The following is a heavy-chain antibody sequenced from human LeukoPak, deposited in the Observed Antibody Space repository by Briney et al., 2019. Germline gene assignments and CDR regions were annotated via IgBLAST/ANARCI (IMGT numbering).Heavy chain of an antibody. CDR1: GGSISSYY. Sequence: SETLSLTCTVSGGSISSYYWSWIRPPPGKGLEWIGYIYCSGTTNYNPSLKSRVTISVDTSKSQFSLKLSSVTAADTAVYYCARGVYIAAAQYGYWGQGTLVTVSS. V-gene: IGHV4-59*01. CDR3: ARGVYIAAAQYGY. D-gene: IGHD6-13*01. CDR2: IYCSGTT. J-gene: IGHJ4*02.